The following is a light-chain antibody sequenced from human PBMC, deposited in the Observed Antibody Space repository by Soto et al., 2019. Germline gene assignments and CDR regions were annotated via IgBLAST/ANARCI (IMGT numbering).Light chain of an antibody. V-gene: IGKV3-20*01. CDR1: QSVSSSY. J-gene: IGKJ1*01. CDR3: QQYGSSTWT. Sequence: EIVLTRSPGTLSLSPGETATLSCRASQSVSSSYLAWYQQKPGQAPRLLIYGASSRATGIPDRFSGSGSGTDFTLTISRLEPEDFAVYYCQQYGSSTWTFGQGTKVDI. CDR2: GAS.